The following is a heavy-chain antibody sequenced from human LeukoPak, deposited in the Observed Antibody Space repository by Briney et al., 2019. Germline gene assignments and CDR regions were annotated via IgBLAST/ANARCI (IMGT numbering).Heavy chain of an antibody. CDR3: ARALAAAGPGLDH. CDR2: ISYDGSNK. Sequence: GGSLRLSCAASGFTFSSYAMHWVRQAPGKGLEWVAVISYDGSNKYYADSVKGRFTISRDNSKNTLYLQMNSLRAEDTAVYYCARALAAAGPGLDHWGQGTLVTVSS. J-gene: IGHJ4*02. D-gene: IGHD6-13*01. V-gene: IGHV3-30-3*01. CDR1: GFTFSSYA.